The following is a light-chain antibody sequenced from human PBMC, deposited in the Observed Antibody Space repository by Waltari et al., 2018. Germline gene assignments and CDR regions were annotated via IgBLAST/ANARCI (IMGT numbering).Light chain of an antibody. Sequence: EIVLTPPPGTLSLSPGERTTLSCRASQSVFSSYLACYQQKPCQAPRLLIYGASSRATGIPDRFSSSGSCTDFTLTISRLEPEDFAVYYCQQYGSSLSLTFGGGTKVEIK. CDR3: QQYGSSLSLT. V-gene: IGKV3-20*01. J-gene: IGKJ4*01. CDR2: GAS. CDR1: QSVFSSY.